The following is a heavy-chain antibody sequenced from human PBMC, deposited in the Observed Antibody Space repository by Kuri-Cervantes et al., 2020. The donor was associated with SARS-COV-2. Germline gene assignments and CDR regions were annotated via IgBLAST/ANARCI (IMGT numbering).Heavy chain of an antibody. V-gene: IGHV4-4*02. D-gene: IGHD3-22*01. CDR2: IYHSGST. J-gene: IGHJ4*02. CDR1: GDSISSTY. Sequence: SCDVSGDSISSTYWSWVRQPPGKGLEWIGEIYHSGSTNYNPSLKSRVTISVDKSKNQFSLKLSSVTAADTAVCYCARWGGQPDSSGPNELWGQGTLVTVSS. CDR3: ARWGGQPDSSGPNEL.